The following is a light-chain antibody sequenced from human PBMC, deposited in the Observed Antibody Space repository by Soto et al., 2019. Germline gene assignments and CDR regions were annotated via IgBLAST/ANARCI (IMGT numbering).Light chain of an antibody. J-gene: IGLJ1*01. Sequence: QSALTQPASVSGSPGQSITISCTGTSSDVGGYNYVSWYQQHPGKAPKLMIYGVSNRPSGVSNRFSGSKSGNTASLTISVLQAEDEADYYCSSYTSSSTPLYVFGTGTKVTVL. CDR3: SSYTSSSTPLYV. CDR2: GVS. V-gene: IGLV2-14*01. CDR1: SSDVGGYNY.